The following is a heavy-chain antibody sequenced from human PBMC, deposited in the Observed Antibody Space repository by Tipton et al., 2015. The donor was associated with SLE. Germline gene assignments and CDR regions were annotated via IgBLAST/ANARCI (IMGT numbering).Heavy chain of an antibody. J-gene: IGHJ4*02. CDR3: ASSVDTAMATGY. D-gene: IGHD5-18*01. CDR2: IYTSGGT. CDR1: GGSISSGSYY. V-gene: IGHV4-61*09. Sequence: TLSLTCTVSGGSISSGSYYWSWIRQPAGKGLEWIGYIYTSGGTNYNPSPKSRVTISVDTSKNQFSLKLSSVTAADTAVYYCASSVDTAMATGYWGQGTLVTVSS.